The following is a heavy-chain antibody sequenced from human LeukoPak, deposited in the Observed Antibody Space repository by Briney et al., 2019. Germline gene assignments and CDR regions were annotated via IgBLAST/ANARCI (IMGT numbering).Heavy chain of an antibody. CDR1: GYSFSSYS. CDR3: ATIGIAAAGTVDY. V-gene: IGHV1-46*01. Sequence: ASVKVSCKASGYSFSSYSMNWVRQAPGQGLEWMGLINPTGVSTDYAQKFQGRVTMTEDTSTDTAYMELSSLRSEDTAVYYCATIGIAAAGTVDYWGQGTLVTVSS. D-gene: IGHD6-13*01. CDR2: INPTGVST. J-gene: IGHJ4*02.